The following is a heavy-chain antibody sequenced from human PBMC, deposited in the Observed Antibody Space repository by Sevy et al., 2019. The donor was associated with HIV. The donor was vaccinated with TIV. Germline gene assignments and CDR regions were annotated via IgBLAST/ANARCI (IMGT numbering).Heavy chain of an antibody. Sequence: GGSLRLSCAASGFTFSSYSMNWVRQAPGKGLEWVSSISSSSSYIYYADSVKGRFTISRDNAKNSLYLQMNSLRAEDTAVHYCARGGGFLEWPPLTGYYYGMDVWGQGTTVTVSS. J-gene: IGHJ6*02. CDR3: ARGGGFLEWPPLTGYYYGMDV. CDR1: GFTFSSYS. V-gene: IGHV3-21*01. D-gene: IGHD3-3*01. CDR2: ISSSSSYI.